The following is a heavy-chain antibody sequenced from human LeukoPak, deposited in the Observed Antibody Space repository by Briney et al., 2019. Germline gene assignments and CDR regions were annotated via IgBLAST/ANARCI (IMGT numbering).Heavy chain of an antibody. J-gene: IGHJ4*02. D-gene: IGHD3-10*01. V-gene: IGHV4-59*01. CDR2: IYYSGST. Sequence: SETLSLTCTVSGGSISSYYWSWIRQPPGKGLEWIGYIYYSGSTNYNPSLKSRVTISVDTSKNQFSLKLSSVTAADTAVCYCARGSRGGSGSYLFDYWGQGTLVTVSS. CDR1: GGSISSYY. CDR3: ARGSRGGSGSYLFDY.